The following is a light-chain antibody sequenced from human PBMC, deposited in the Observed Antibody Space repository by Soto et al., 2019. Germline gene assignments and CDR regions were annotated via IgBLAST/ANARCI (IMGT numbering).Light chain of an antibody. CDR2: SAS. J-gene: IGKJ1*01. Sequence: AIQMTQSPSSLSASVGDRVTITCRASQGIRNDLGWYQQKPGKAPKLLIYSASSLPSGVPSRFSGSGSGTDFTLTISSLQPEDFATYYCQQYNSYSRTFGQGTKVEIK. V-gene: IGKV1-6*01. CDR1: QGIRND. CDR3: QQYNSYSRT.